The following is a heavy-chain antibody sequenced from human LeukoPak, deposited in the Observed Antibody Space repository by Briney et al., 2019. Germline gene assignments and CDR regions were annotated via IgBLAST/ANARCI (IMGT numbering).Heavy chain of an antibody. CDR2: IYPGDSDT. CDR3: ASLGYCSSTSCYADCYYMDV. CDR1: GYSFTSYW. V-gene: IGHV5-51*01. J-gene: IGHJ6*03. D-gene: IGHD2-2*01. Sequence: GESLKISCKGSGYSFTSYWIGWVRQMPGKGLEWMGIIYPGDSDTRYSPSFQGQVTISADKSISTAYLQWSSLKASDTAMYYCASLGYCSSTSCYADCYYMDVWGKGTTVTVSS.